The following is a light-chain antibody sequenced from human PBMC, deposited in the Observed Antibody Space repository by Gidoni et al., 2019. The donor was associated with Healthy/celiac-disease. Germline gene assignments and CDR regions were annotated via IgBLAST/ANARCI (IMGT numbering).Light chain of an antibody. V-gene: IGLV3-9*01. Sequence: SYELTQLLSVSVALGQTARITCGGNNIGSKNVHWYQQKPGQAPVLVIYRDSNRPSGIPERFSGSNSGNTATLTISRAQAGDEADYYCQVWDSSTRVFGGGTKLTVL. CDR3: QVWDSSTRV. CDR1: NIGSKN. J-gene: IGLJ3*02. CDR2: RDS.